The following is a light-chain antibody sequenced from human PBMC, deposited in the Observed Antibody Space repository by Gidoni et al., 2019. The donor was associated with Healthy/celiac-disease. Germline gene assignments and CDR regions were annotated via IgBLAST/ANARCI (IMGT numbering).Light chain of an antibody. Sequence: DIQMTQSPSSLSASVGDRVTITCRASQGISNYLAWYQQKPGKVPKLLIYAASTLQSGVPSRCSGSGSGTDFTLTISSLQPEDVATYYCQKYNSAPPLTFGGGTKVEIK. V-gene: IGKV1-27*01. J-gene: IGKJ4*01. CDR1: QGISNY. CDR3: QKYNSAPPLT. CDR2: AAS.